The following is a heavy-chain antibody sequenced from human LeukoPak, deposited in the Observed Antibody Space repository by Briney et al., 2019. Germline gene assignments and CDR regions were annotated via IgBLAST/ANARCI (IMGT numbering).Heavy chain of an antibody. V-gene: IGHV4-30-2*01. CDR2: IYHSGST. CDR3: AREKQLVGLDY. D-gene: IGHD6-6*01. Sequence: SETLSLTCAVSGGSISSGGYYWSWIRQPPGKGLEWIGYIYHSGSTYYNPSLKSRVTISVDRSKNQFSLKLSSVTAADTAVYYCAREKQLVGLDYWGQGTLVTVSS. CDR1: GGSISSGGYY. J-gene: IGHJ4*02.